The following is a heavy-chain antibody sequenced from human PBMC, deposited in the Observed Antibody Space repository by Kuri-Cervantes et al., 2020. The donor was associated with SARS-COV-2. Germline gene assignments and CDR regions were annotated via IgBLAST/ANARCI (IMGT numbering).Heavy chain of an antibody. J-gene: IGHJ6*02. CDR3: ARVTSGYYPNYYYYGMDV. CDR2: IHNSGST. CDR1: GGSISSYY. Sequence: SETLSLTCTVSGGSISSYYWSWIRQPPGKGLEWIGYIHNSGSTNYNPSLKSRVTISVDTSKNQFSLKLSSVTAADTAVYYCARVTSGYYPNYYYYGMDVWGQGTTVTVSS. V-gene: IGHV4-59*01. D-gene: IGHD3-3*01.